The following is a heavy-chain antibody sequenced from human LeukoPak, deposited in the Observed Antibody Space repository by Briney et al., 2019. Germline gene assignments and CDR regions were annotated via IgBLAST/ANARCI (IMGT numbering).Heavy chain of an antibody. CDR1: GGSISSYY. CDR3: ARTREYQLSYWYFDL. CDR2: IYTSGST. J-gene: IGHJ2*01. V-gene: IGHV4-4*07. D-gene: IGHD2-2*01. Sequence: SETLSLTCTVSGGSISSYYWSWIRQPAGKGLEWIGRIYTSGSTNYNPSLKSRVTMSVDTSKNQFSLKLSSVTAADTAVYYCARTREYQLSYWYFDLWGRGTLVTVSS.